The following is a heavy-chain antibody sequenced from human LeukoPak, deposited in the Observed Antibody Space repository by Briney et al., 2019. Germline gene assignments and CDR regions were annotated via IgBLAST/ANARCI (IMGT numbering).Heavy chain of an antibody. Sequence: GGSLRLSCAASGFIFSSYAMNWVRQAPGKGLEWVSAISGSGGSTYYADSVKGRFTISRDNSKTTLYLQMNSLRAEDTAVYYCAKDGGTVITDIHWYFDLWGRSTLVTVSS. D-gene: IGHD4-17*01. CDR3: AKDGGTVITDIHWYFDL. J-gene: IGHJ2*01. CDR2: ISGSGGST. V-gene: IGHV3-23*01. CDR1: GFIFSSYA.